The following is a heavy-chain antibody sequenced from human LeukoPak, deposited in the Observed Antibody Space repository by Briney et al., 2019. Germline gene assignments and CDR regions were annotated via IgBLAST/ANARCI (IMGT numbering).Heavy chain of an antibody. Sequence: ASVKVSCKASGYTFTSYYMHWVRQAPGQGLEWMGIINPSGGSTSYAQKFQGRVAMTRDTSTSTVYMELSSLRSEDTAVYYCARDRTKGIAAAGIDYWGQGTLVTVSS. CDR2: INPSGGST. D-gene: IGHD6-13*01. CDR1: GYTFTSYY. V-gene: IGHV1-46*01. CDR3: ARDRTKGIAAAGIDY. J-gene: IGHJ4*02.